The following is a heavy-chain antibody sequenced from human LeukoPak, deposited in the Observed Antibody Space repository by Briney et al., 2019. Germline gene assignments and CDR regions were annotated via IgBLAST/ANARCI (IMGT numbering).Heavy chain of an antibody. J-gene: IGHJ4*02. CDR3: VRDGGVSGYDLLDY. CDR2: ITQDGSEE. V-gene: IGHV3-7*01. CDR1: GFTFSNYW. Sequence: HPGGSLRLSCAASGFTFSNYWMTWVRQAPGKGLEWVAHITQDGSEEHYMDSVKARFTISRDNAKNSLSLQMNSLRAEDTAVYYCVRDGGVSGYDLLDYWGRGTLVTVSS. D-gene: IGHD5-12*01.